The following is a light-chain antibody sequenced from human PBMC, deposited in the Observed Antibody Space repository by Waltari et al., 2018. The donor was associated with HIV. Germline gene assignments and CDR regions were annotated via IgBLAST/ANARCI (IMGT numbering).Light chain of an antibody. V-gene: IGLV2-14*01. CDR1: SSDVGGYNS. CDR3: TSYTSGSTLVM. Sequence: QSALTQPASVSGSPGQSITISCTGISSDVGGYNSVSWYQHHPGKAPKLLISEVINRPPGVFNRFSASKSGNTASLTISGLQPEDEADYYCTSYTSGSTLVMFGGGTKLTVL. J-gene: IGLJ3*02. CDR2: EVI.